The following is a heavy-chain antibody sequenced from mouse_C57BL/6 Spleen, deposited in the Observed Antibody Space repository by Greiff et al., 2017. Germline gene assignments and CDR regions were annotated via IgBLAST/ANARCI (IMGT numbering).Heavy chain of an antibody. D-gene: IGHD3-2*02. Sequence: HVQLQQPGAELVMPGASVKLSCKASGYTFTSYWMHWVKQRPGQGLEWIGEIDPSDSYTNYNQKFKGKSTLTVDKSSSTAYMQLSSLTSEASAVYYCARSRAVQATDYWGQGTTLTVSS. V-gene: IGHV1-69*01. J-gene: IGHJ2*01. CDR1: GYTFTSYW. CDR2: IDPSDSYT. CDR3: ARSRAVQATDY.